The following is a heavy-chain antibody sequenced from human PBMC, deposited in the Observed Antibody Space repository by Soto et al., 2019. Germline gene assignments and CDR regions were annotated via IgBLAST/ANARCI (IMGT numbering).Heavy chain of an antibody. CDR3: VKDDRILGRRYFDL. CDR2: ISFSDGGT. Sequence: EQLLESGGGLIQPGGSLRLACAASGFTFSSYAMTWVRQAPGKGLEWVSSISFSDGGTYYADSVKGRLTISRDNSKNTLFLQMTSLRVEDTAVYYCVKDDRILGRRYFDLWGRGTLVTVSS. D-gene: IGHD2-15*01. J-gene: IGHJ2*01. CDR1: GFTFSSYA. V-gene: IGHV3-23*01.